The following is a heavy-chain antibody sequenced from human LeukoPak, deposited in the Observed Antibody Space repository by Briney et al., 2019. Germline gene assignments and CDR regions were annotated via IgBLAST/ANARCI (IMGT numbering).Heavy chain of an antibody. Sequence: PSETLSLTCTVSGGSISSYYWSWIRQPPGKGLEWIGEIYHSGSTNYNPSLKSRVTISVDKSKNQFSLKLSSVTAADTAVYYCASGSAVAGTGASDYWGQGTLVTVSS. CDR1: GGSISSYY. CDR3: ASGSAVAGTGASDY. J-gene: IGHJ4*02. CDR2: IYHSGST. V-gene: IGHV4-59*12. D-gene: IGHD6-19*01.